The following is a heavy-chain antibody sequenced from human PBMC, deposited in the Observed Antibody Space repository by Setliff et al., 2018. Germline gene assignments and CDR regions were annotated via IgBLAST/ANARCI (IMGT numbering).Heavy chain of an antibody. D-gene: IGHD2-2*01. CDR2: ISSSSTV. V-gene: IGHV3-48*01. CDR1: GFTFSSYS. J-gene: IGHJ6*03. CDR3: ARVTKPAAISYYYYMDV. Sequence: GGSLRLSCAASGFTFSSYSMNWVRQATGKGLEWVSYISSSSTVYYADSVKGRFTISRDNAKNSLYLQMNSLRAEDTAVYYCARVTKPAAISYYYYMDVWGKGTTVTVSS.